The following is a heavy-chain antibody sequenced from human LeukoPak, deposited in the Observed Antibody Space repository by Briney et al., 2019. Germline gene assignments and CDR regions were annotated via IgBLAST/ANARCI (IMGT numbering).Heavy chain of an antibody. J-gene: IGHJ4*02. V-gene: IGHV3-20*04. Sequence: GGSLRLSCAASGFTFDDYGMSWVRQAPGKGLEWVSGINWNGGSTGYADSVKGRFTISRDNAKNSLYLQMNSLRAKDTALYYCARGRGYYDSSGYYYDTGDYWGQGTLVTVSS. CDR2: INWNGGST. CDR3: ARGRGYYDSSGYYYDTGDY. CDR1: GFTFDDYG. D-gene: IGHD3-22*01.